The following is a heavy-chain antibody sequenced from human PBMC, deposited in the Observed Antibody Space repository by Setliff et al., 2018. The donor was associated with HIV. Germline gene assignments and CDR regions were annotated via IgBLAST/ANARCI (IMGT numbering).Heavy chain of an antibody. V-gene: IGHV3-66*02. CDR1: GFSVSYNY. D-gene: IGHD2-15*01. CDR3: ARDVTVRLSVEYYFDY. CDR2: FYRGGNT. Sequence: GGSLRLSCAASGFSVSYNYISWVRQDTGKGLEWVSVFYRGGNTYYADSVKGLFTISRDNSKNMLYLEMNSLRAEDTAIYYCARDVTVRLSVEYYFDYWGQGTLVTVSS. J-gene: IGHJ4*02.